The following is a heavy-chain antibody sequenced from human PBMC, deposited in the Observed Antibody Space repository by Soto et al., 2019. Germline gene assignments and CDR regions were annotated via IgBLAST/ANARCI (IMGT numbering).Heavy chain of an antibody. Sequence: EVQLVDSGGGLVQPGGSLRLSCAASGLIFSNYKMHWVRQAPGKGLVWVSRINTDGSITDYADSVKGRFTVSRDNAKNTLYLQMSSLTAEDTAVYYCARDTNVLHYWGQGTLVTVSS. V-gene: IGHV3-74*01. CDR3: ARDTNVLHY. CDR1: GLIFSNYK. CDR2: INTDGSIT. J-gene: IGHJ4*02.